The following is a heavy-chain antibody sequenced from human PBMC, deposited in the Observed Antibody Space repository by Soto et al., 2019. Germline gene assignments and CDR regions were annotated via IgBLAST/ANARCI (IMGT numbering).Heavy chain of an antibody. CDR3: ASLGYSYGLDY. CDR1: GGSISSYY. Sequence: SETLSLTCTVSGGSISSYYWSWIRQPPGKGLEWIGYIYYSGSTNYNPSLKSRVTISVDTSKNQFSLKLSSVTAADTAVYYCASLGYSYGLDYWGQGTLVTVSS. D-gene: IGHD5-18*01. J-gene: IGHJ4*02. V-gene: IGHV4-59*01. CDR2: IYYSGST.